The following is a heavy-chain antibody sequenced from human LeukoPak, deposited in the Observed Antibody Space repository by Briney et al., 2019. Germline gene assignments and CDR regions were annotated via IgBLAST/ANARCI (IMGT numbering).Heavy chain of an antibody. J-gene: IGHJ4*02. D-gene: IGHD3-22*01. CDR3: ARQSDSYYSTFDY. V-gene: IGHV4-59*08. CDR1: GASISCYY. Sequence: XATLSLTGTVAGASISCYYWSWIRPPPGKGLEWIGNIYHGGSTNYNPSLKSRLTISVDTSKNQFSLKLSSVTAADTAVYYCARQSDSYYSTFDYWGQGTLVTVSS. CDR2: IYHGGST.